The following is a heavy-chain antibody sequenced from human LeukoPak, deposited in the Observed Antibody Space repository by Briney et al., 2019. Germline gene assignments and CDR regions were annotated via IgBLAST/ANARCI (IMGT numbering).Heavy chain of an antibody. V-gene: IGHV4-59*12. J-gene: IGHJ4*02. CDR2: IYYSGST. Sequence: SETLSLTCTVSGGSISSYYWSWIRQPPGKGLEWIGYIYYSGSTNYNPSLKSRVTISVDTSKNQFSLKLSSVTAADTAVYYCARDDSSGYYYVPKGSFDYWGQGTLVTVSS. CDR3: ARDDSSGYYYVPKGSFDY. CDR1: GGSISSYY. D-gene: IGHD3-22*01.